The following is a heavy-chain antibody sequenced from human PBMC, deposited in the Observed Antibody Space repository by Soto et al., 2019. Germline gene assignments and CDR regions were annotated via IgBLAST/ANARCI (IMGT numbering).Heavy chain of an antibody. V-gene: IGHV4-59*01. CDR1: GGSNSSYY. CDR2: IYDSGST. J-gene: IGHJ5*02. D-gene: IGHD6-19*01. CDR3: ARDPVSGTLYNWLDP. Sequence: PSETLSLTCTVSGGSNSSYYWSWIRQPPGKGLEWIGYIYDSGSTNYNHSLKSRVTISVDTSKNQFSLKLSSVTAADTAVYYCARDPVSGTLYNWLDPWGQGTLVTVSS.